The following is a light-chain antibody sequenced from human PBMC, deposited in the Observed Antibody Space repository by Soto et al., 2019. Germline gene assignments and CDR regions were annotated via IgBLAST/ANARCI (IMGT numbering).Light chain of an antibody. CDR2: TAS. J-gene: IGKJ1*01. CDR1: QGINNY. Sequence: DIQMTQSPSSLSASVGDRVSITCQAGQGINNYLNWYQQKPGKAPQLIIQTASTLVRETPSRFRGSGSGTDFLLTINNLKPEDFETYYCLQASTFPRTFGQGTKVDIK. CDR3: LQASTFPRT. V-gene: IGKV1-12*01.